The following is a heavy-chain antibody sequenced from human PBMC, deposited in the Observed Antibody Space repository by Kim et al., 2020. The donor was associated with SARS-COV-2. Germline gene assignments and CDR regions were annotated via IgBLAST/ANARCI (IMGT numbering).Heavy chain of an antibody. J-gene: IGHJ6*01. CDR2: IVQDGSAK. CDR3: AKDQSSTWYGGAYHYG. V-gene: IGHV3-7*01. Sequence: GGSLRLSCAASGFPFSRYSMTWFRQAPGKGLDWVATIVQDGSAKYFVDSVKGRFTISRDNAKNSLYLQMNSLRVEDTAVYYCAKDQSSTWYGGAYHYG. D-gene: IGHD6-13*01. CDR1: GFPFSRYS.